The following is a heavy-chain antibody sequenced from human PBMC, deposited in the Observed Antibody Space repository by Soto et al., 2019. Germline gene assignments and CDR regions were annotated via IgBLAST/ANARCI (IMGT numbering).Heavy chain of an antibody. J-gene: IGHJ4*02. CDR2: IIPILRMA. CDR3: ATSYGSGSAHFDS. V-gene: IGHV1-69*02. D-gene: IGHD3-10*01. Sequence: QVQLVQSGAEVKMPGSSVKVSCTASGGTFTSYTFSWVRQVPGQGLEWMGRIIPILRMADFAQKFQGRVTINAEESTSTVYMKLSSLRSANTAVYYCATSYGSGSAHFDSWGQGTLVTVS. CDR1: GGTFTSYT.